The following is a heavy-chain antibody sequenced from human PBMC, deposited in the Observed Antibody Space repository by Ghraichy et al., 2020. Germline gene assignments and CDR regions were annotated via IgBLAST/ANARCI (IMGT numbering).Heavy chain of an antibody. V-gene: IGHV3-23*05. CDR2: IDRSGKIL. CDR1: GFTFSGYA. CDR3: ARDSGASYYYFDYGMDV. Sequence: GGSLRLSCVGSGFTFSGYAMSWVRQAPGKGLEWVSLIDRSGKILKYADSVKGRFTISRDNPHNTVFLEVTSLRAEDTAVYYCARDSGASYYYFDYGMDVWGQGTTVTVSS. D-gene: IGHD4/OR15-4a*01. J-gene: IGHJ6*02.